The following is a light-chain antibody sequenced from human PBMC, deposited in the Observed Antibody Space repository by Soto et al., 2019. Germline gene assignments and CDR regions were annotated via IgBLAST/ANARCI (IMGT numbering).Light chain of an antibody. CDR3: CSYGGGYTPLL. J-gene: IGLJ2*01. CDR1: SSDVGGYNY. Sequence: QSVLTQPRSVSGSPGQSVTISCTGTSSDVGGYNYVSWYQQHPGQAPKLMIYDVTKRPSGVPDRFSGSKSGNTASLSSSGLQAEDEADSYCCSYGGGYTPLLFGGGTKLTVL. V-gene: IGLV2-11*01. CDR2: DVT.